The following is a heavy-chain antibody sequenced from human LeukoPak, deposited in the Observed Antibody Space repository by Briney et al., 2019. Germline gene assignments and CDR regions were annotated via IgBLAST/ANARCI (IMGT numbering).Heavy chain of an antibody. CDR3: ARDLAWGAYDY. D-gene: IGHD7-27*01. J-gene: IGHJ4*02. CDR1: GFSFSSYE. CDR2: ISSSGSTR. V-gene: IGHV3-48*03. Sequence: GGSLRLSCAASGFSFSSYEMNWVRQAPGKGLEWVSYISSSGSTRYYADSVKGRFTISRDNAKNSVDLQMNSLRTENAAVYYCARDLAWGAYDYWGQGTLVTVSS.